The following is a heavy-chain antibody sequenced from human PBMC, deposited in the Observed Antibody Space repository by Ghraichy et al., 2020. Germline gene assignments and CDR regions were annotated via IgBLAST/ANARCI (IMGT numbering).Heavy chain of an antibody. Sequence: LRLSCTGSGFTFGDYGMHWVRQAPGKGLEWISMISDKSDAIGYADSVKGRFTTSRDNAKNSLYLQMNSLRAEDTAFYYCAKDLGRHRPYDYWGQGTLVTVAS. D-gene: IGHD3-10*01. CDR2: ISDKSDAI. CDR1: GFTFGDYG. V-gene: IGHV3-9*01. J-gene: IGHJ4*02. CDR3: AKDLGRHRPYDY.